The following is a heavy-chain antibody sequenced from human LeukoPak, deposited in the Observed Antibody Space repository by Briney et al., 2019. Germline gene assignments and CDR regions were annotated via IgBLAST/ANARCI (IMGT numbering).Heavy chain of an antibody. Sequence: VASVKVSCKASGYTFTSYAMHWVRQAPGQRLEWMGWINAGNGNTKYSQKFQGRVTITRDTSASTAYMELSSLRSEDTAVYYCARASTTTYYFDYWGQGTLVTVSS. CDR2: INAGNGNT. D-gene: IGHD1-14*01. J-gene: IGHJ4*02. CDR1: GYTFTSYA. CDR3: ARASTTTYYFDY. V-gene: IGHV1-3*01.